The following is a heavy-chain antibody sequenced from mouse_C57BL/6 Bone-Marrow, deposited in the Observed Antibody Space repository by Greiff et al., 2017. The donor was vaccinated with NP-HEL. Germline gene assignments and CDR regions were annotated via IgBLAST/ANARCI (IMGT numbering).Heavy chain of an antibody. CDR3: TTDGSSFYAMDY. V-gene: IGHV14-4*01. CDR2: IDPENGDT. D-gene: IGHD1-1*01. Sequence: VQLQQSGAELVRPGASVKLSCTASGFNIKDDYMHWVKQRPEQGLEWIGWIDPENGDTEYASKFQGKATITEDTSSNTAYLQLSSLTSEDTAVYYCTTDGSSFYAMDYWGQGTSVTVSS. CDR1: GFNIKDDY. J-gene: IGHJ4*01.